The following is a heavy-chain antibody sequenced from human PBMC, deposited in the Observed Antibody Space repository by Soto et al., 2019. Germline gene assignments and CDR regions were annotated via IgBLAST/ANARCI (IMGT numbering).Heavy chain of an antibody. CDR3: ARASVPAAMNY. V-gene: IGHV4-59*01. D-gene: IGHD2-2*01. J-gene: IGHJ4*02. CDR2: IYYSGST. Sequence: KPSETLSLTCTVSGGSISSYYWSWIRQPPGKGLEWIGYIYYSGSTNYNPSLKSRVTISVDTSKNQFSLKLSSVTAADTAVYYCARASVPAAMNYWGQGTLVTVSS. CDR1: GGSISSYY.